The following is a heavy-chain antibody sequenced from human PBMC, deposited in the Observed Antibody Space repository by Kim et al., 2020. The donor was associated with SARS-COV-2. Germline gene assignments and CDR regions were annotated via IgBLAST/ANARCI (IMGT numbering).Heavy chain of an antibody. J-gene: IGHJ4*02. CDR2: IWYDGSNK. CDR3: ARDQAGGITEYYFDY. V-gene: IGHV3-33*08. D-gene: IGHD3-10*01. CDR1: GFTFSSYG. Sequence: GGSLRLSCAASGFTFSSYGMHWVRQAPGKGLEWVAVIWYDGSNKYYADSVKGRFTISRDNSKNTLYLQMNSLRAEDTAVYYCARDQAGGITEYYFDYWGQGTLVTVSS.